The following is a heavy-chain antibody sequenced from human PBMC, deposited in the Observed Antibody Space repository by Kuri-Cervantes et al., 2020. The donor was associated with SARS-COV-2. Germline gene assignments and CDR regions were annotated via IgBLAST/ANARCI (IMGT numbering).Heavy chain of an antibody. CDR2: ISYDGSNK. V-gene: IGHV3-30-3*01. J-gene: IGHJ5*02. CDR3: ARDRGVDYCSSTSCPSGPFGPFDP. Sequence: GESLKISCAASGFTFSSYAMHWVRQAPGKGLEWVAVISYDGSNKYYADSVKGQFTISRDNSKNTLYLQMNSLRAEDTAVYYCARDRGVDYCSSTSCPSGPFGPFDPWGQGTLVTVSS. CDR1: GFTFSSYA. D-gene: IGHD2-2*01.